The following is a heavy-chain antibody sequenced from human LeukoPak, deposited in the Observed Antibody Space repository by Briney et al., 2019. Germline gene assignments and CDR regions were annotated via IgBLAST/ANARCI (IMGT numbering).Heavy chain of an antibody. CDR1: GFTFDDYG. J-gene: IGHJ4*02. CDR3: AREGGDYYDSSGYYKGYSYFDY. V-gene: IGHV3-30*03. CDR2: ISYDGSNK. Sequence: GGSLRLSCAASGFTFDDYGMSWVRQAPGKGLEWVAVISYDGSNKYYADSVKGRFTISRDSSKNTLYLQMNSLRAEDTTVYYCAREGGDYYDSSGYYKGYSYFDYWGQGTLVTVSS. D-gene: IGHD3-22*01.